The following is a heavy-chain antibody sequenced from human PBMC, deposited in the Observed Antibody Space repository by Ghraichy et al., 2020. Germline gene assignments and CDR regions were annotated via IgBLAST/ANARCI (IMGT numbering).Heavy chain of an antibody. CDR3: ARAGQTTRYYYGMDV. Sequence: GGSLRLSCAASGFTFSSYGMHWVRQAPGKGLEWVAVIWYDGSNKYYADSVKGRFTISRDNSKNTLYLQMNSLRAEDTAVYYCARAGQTTRYYYGMDVWGQGTTVTVSS. CDR2: IWYDGSNK. CDR1: GFTFSSYG. D-gene: IGHD1-1*01. V-gene: IGHV3-33*01. J-gene: IGHJ6*02.